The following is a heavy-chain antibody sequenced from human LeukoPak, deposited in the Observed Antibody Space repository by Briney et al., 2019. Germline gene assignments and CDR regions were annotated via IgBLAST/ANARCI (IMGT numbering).Heavy chain of an antibody. CDR2: TSYDGSNK. CDR3: TSYGSGSYYPNYYYYYGMDV. D-gene: IGHD3-10*01. CDR1: GFTFSSYA. V-gene: IGHV3-30-3*01. J-gene: IGHJ6*02. Sequence: GGSLRLSCAASGFTFSSYAMHWVRQAPGKGLEWVAVTSYDGSNKYYADSVKGRFTISRDNSKNTLYLQMNSLRAEDTAVYYCTSYGSGSYYPNYYYYYGMDVWGQGTTVTVSS.